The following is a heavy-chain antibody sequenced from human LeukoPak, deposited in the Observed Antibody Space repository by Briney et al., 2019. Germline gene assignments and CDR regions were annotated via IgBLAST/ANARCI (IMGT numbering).Heavy chain of an antibody. D-gene: IGHD2-2*01. CDR1: GYSISSAYY. V-gene: IGHV4-61*01. Sequence: PSETLSLACSVSGYSISSAYYWGWIRQPPGKGLEWIGYIYYSGSTNYNPSLKSRVTISVDTSKNQFPLKLSSVTAADTAVYYCARGGGYCSSTSCFSFDYWGQGTLVTVSS. CDR2: IYYSGST. J-gene: IGHJ4*02. CDR3: ARGGGYCSSTSCFSFDY.